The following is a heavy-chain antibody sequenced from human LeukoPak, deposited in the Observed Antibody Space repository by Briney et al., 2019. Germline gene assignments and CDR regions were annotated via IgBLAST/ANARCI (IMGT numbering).Heavy chain of an antibody. J-gene: IGHJ4*02. V-gene: IGHV3-13*05. Sequence: GGSLRLSCAASGFTFSSYDMHWVRQATGKGLEWVSAIGTAGDPYYPGSVRGRFTISRENAKNSLYLQMNSLRAGDTAVYYCARAVRGVLFDYWGQGTLVTVSS. CDR3: ARAVRGVLFDY. CDR2: IGTAGDP. D-gene: IGHD3-10*01. CDR1: GFTFSSYD.